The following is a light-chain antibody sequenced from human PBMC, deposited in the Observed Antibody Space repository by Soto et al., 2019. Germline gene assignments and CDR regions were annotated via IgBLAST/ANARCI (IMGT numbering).Light chain of an antibody. CDR3: QQSCSTLLT. V-gene: IGKV1-39*01. CDR1: QSINSY. Sequence: SQMTLSPSTLSASVVDRVTITCRASQSINSYLNWYQQKPGKAPKLLIYAASSLQSGVPSRFSGSGSGTDFTLTISSLQPEDFATYYCQQSCSTLLTFGGGTKVDIK. J-gene: IGKJ4*01. CDR2: AAS.